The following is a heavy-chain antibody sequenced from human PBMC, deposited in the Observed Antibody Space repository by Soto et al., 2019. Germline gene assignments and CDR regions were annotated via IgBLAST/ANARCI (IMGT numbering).Heavy chain of an antibody. V-gene: IGHV1-18*01. CDR2: ISAYNGNT. J-gene: IGHJ4*01. D-gene: IGHD3-22*01. Sequence: PSGKVAFKASGHAFTSCVISWVRQAPGQGLEWMGWISAYNGNTNYAQKLQGRFTMTTDTSTSTAYMELRSLRSDVTAVYYCARDSLSYYYSSGEFDYWG. CDR3: ARDSLSYYYSSGEFDY. CDR1: GHAFTSCV.